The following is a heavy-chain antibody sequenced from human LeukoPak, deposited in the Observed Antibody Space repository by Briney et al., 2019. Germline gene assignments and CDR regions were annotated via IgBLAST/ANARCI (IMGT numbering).Heavy chain of an antibody. CDR1: GGSCSGYY. CDR3: ARGYCSSTSCYTLDAFDI. V-gene: IGHV4-34*01. J-gene: IGHJ3*02. Sequence: PSETLSLTCAVYGGSCSGYYWSWIRQPPGKGLEWIGEINHSGSTNYNPSLKSRVTISVDTFKNQFSLKLSSVTAADTAVYYCARGYCSSTSCYTLDAFDIWGQGTMVTVSS. D-gene: IGHD2-2*02. CDR2: INHSGST.